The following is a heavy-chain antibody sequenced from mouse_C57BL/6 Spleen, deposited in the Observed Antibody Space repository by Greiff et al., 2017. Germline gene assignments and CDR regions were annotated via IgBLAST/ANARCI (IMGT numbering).Heavy chain of an antibody. V-gene: IGHV2-5*01. CDR1: GFSLTSYG. Sequence: QVQLKESGPGLVQPSQCLSITCTVSGFSLTSYGVHWVRQSPGKGLEWLGVIWRGGSTDYNAAFMSRLSITNDNSKSPVFFKMNSLQADDTTIYYCAKNTIGSSYAFAMDDWGQGTSVTVSS. D-gene: IGHD1-1*01. J-gene: IGHJ4*01. CDR3: AKNTIGSSYAFAMDD. CDR2: IWRGGST.